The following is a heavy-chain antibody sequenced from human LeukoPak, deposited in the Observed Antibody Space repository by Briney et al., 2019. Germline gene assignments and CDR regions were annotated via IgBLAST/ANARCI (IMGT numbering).Heavy chain of an antibody. J-gene: IGHJ6*02. D-gene: IGHD1-1*01. CDR3: AKLNDNYYYYGMDV. Sequence: GGSLRLSCAASGFTFSTYAMSWVRQAPGKGLEWVSLISGSGGSTYYADSVKGRFTISRDNSKNTLYLQTNSLRAEDTAVYYCAKLNDNYYYYGMDVWGQGTTVTVSS. V-gene: IGHV3-23*01. CDR1: GFTFSTYA. CDR2: ISGSGGST.